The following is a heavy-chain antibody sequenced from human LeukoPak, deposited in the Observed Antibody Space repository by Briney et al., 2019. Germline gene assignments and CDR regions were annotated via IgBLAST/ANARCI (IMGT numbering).Heavy chain of an antibody. V-gene: IGHV4-30-4*08. CDR3: ARDIGGWFDP. CDR2: IYYSGST. CDR1: GGSISSGDYY. D-gene: IGHD1-26*01. Sequence: SETLSLTCTVSGGSISSGDYYWSWIRQPPGKGLEWIGYIYYSGSTYYNPSLKSRITMSVDTSKNQFSLKLSSVTAADTAVYYCARDIGGWFDPWGQGTLVTVSS. J-gene: IGHJ5*02.